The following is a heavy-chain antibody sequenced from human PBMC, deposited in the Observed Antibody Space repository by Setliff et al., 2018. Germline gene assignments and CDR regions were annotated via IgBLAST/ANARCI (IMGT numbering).Heavy chain of an antibody. D-gene: IGHD4-17*01. Sequence: PGESLKISCKASEYSFTTYWIGWVRQMPGKGLEWMGIIYPGDSDTRYSPSFQGQVTISADKSISTAYLQWSSLKASDTAMYYCARLATDYGDYESLNYFDYWGQGTLVTVSS. J-gene: IGHJ4*02. V-gene: IGHV5-51*01. CDR1: EYSFTTYW. CDR3: ARLATDYGDYESLNYFDY. CDR2: IYPGDSDT.